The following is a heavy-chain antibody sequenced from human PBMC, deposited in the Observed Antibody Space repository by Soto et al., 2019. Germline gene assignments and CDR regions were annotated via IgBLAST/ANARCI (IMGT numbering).Heavy chain of an antibody. Sequence: QVQLVQSGAEVKKPGASVKVSCKASGYTFTAYPMHWVRQAPGQRLEWMGWINVANGDTGYSQKFQGRVTVTRDTSASTVYMELSSLTSEDTAVCYCARKDYYGAGIYYFDHWGQGTLVTVSS. V-gene: IGHV1-3*01. CDR3: ARKDYYGAGIYYFDH. CDR2: INVANGDT. J-gene: IGHJ4*02. CDR1: GYTFTAYP. D-gene: IGHD3-10*01.